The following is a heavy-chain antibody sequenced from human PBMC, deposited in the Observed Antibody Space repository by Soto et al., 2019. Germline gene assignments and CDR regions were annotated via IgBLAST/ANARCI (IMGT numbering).Heavy chain of an antibody. J-gene: IGHJ4*02. CDR1: GGSISSGGYY. V-gene: IGHV4-31*03. D-gene: IGHD6-6*01. CDR2: IYYSGST. Sequence: SETLSLTCTVSGGSISSGGYYWSWIRQHPGKGLEWIGYIYYSGSTYYNPSLKSRVTISVDTSKNQFSLKLSSVTAADTAVYYCASYTLLSIAARYYFDYWGQGTLVTVSS. CDR3: ASYTLLSIAARYYFDY.